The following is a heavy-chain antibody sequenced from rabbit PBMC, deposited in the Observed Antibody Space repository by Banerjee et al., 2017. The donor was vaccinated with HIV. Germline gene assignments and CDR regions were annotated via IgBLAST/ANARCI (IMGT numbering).Heavy chain of an antibody. J-gene: IGHJ4*01. CDR2: INTIRGDT. CDR1: GFSFSNRYV. V-gene: IGHV1S45*01. Sequence: QEQLEESGGDLVKPEGSLTLTCTASGFSFSNRYVMCWVRQAPGKGLKRIACINTIRGDTVYASCAQGRFAISKPSSTPVPLQTSSLTAADTATYFCARELAGVLGWNFGLWGAGTFVTVS. D-gene: IGHD4-1*01. CDR3: ARELAGVLGWNFGL.